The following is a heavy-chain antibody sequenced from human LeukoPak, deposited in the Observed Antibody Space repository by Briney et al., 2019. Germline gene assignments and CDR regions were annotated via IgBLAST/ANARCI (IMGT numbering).Heavy chain of an antibody. J-gene: IGHJ6*03. D-gene: IGHD2-21*02. CDR3: ARDRGVTAGGYYYYYMDV. CDR1: GFTVSSNY. V-gene: IGHV3-53*01. Sequence: GGSLRLSCAASGFTVSSNYMSWVRQAPGKGLEWVSVIYSGGSTYYADSVKGRFTISTDNSKNTLYLQMNSLRAEDTAVYYCARDRGVTAGGYYYYYMDVWGKGTTVTVSS. CDR2: IYSGGST.